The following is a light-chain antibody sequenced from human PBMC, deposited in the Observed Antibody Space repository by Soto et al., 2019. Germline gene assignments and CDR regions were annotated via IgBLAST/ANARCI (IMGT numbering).Light chain of an antibody. CDR3: CSYTTITTPSYV. V-gene: IGLV2-14*03. CDR2: DVS. CDR1: SGDVGAYDY. J-gene: IGLJ1*01. Sequence: QSALTQPASVSGSPGQSITISCTGTSGDVGAYDYVSWYQQHPGKAPKLMIYDVSNRPSGLSDRFSGSKSGNTASLTISGLQAEDEADYYCCSYTTITTPSYVFGTGTKRTVL.